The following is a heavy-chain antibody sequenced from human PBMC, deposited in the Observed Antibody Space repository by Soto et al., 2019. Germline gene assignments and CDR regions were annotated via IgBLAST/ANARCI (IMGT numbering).Heavy chain of an antibody. V-gene: IGHV5-51*01. J-gene: IGHJ4*02. CDR3: ARHERLDISYGSGSHIDY. Sequence: GESLKISCKGSGYSFTNYWIGWVRQMPGKGLEWMGIIYPGDSDTRYSPSFQGQVTISADKSITTAYLQWSSLKASDTAMYYCARHERLDISYGSGSHIDYWGQGTLVTVSS. D-gene: IGHD3-10*01. CDR2: IYPGDSDT. CDR1: GYSFTNYW.